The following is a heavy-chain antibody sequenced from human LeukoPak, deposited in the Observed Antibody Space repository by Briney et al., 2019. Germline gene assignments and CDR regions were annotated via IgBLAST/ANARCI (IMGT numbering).Heavy chain of an antibody. Sequence: GESLKISCKGSGYSFTSYWIGWVRQMPGKGLEWMGIIYPGDSDTRYSPSFQGHVTISADKSISTAYLQWSSLKASDIAMYYCAIHNPEYSSSSPCFDYWGQGTLVTVSS. V-gene: IGHV5-51*01. CDR1: GYSFTSYW. J-gene: IGHJ4*02. CDR3: AIHNPEYSSSSPCFDY. D-gene: IGHD6-6*01. CDR2: IYPGDSDT.